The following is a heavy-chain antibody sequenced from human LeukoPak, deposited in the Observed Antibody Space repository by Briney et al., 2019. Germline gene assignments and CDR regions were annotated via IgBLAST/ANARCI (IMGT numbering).Heavy chain of an antibody. D-gene: IGHD2-15*01. CDR1: GGSISSGDNY. V-gene: IGHV4-30-4*01. CDR2: IHYTGST. J-gene: IGHJ4*02. Sequence: SQTLSLTCTVSGGSISSGDNYWSWIRQPPGKGLEWIGYIHYTGSTYYNPSLKSRVTISVDTSKNHFSLRLSSVTAADTAVCYCARGELLYDYWGQGTLVTVSS. CDR3: ARGELLYDY.